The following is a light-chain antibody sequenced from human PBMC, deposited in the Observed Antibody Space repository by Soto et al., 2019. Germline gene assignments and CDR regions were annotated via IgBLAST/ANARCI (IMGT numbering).Light chain of an antibody. CDR3: SSYLSSTTLVV. V-gene: IGLV2-14*01. Sequence: QSALTQPASVSGSPGQSITISCIGTSSDVGGYNYVSWYQQHPGKAPKLMIQDVSDRPSGVSNRFSGSKSGNTASLTISGLQAEDEADYYCSSYLSSTTLVVFGGGTKLTVL. J-gene: IGLJ2*01. CDR2: DVS. CDR1: SSDVGGYNY.